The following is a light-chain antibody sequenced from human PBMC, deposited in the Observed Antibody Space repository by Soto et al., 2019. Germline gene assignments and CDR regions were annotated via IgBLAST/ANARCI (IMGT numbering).Light chain of an antibody. V-gene: IGKV1-39*01. J-gene: IGKJ2*01. CDR2: GTS. Sequence: DIQLTQSPSSLSASIGDRVTITCRASQASGRSLNWYQHKPGTAPKLLIYGTSILQSGVPSRFSGSGSETDFTLTISSLQPDDIGTYYCQQSAITPPYTFGHGTRLE. CDR1: QASGRS. CDR3: QQSAITPPYT.